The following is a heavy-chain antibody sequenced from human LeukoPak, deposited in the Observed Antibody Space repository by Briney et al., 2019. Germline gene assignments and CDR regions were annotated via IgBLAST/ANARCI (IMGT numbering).Heavy chain of an antibody. Sequence: PGGSLRLSCAASGFTFDDYAMHWVRQAPGKGLEWVSAISGSGGSTYYADSVKGRFTISRDNSKNTLYLQMNSLRAEDTAVYYCAKDPYDSSGYYYVVNWFDPWGQGTLVTVSS. CDR3: AKDPYDSSGYYYVVNWFDP. D-gene: IGHD3-22*01. CDR2: ISGSGGST. J-gene: IGHJ5*02. V-gene: IGHV3-23*01. CDR1: GFTFDDYA.